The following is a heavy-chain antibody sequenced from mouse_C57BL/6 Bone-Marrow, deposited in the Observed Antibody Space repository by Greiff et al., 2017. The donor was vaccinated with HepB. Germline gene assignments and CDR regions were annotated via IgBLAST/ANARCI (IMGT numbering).Heavy chain of an antibody. CDR3: ARRILTVVALDY. J-gene: IGHJ2*01. CDR2: IHPNSGST. CDR1: GYTFTSYW. Sequence: QVQLQQPGAELVKPGASVKLSCKASGYTFTSYWMHWVKQRPGQGLEWIGMIHPNSGSTNYNEKFKSKATLTVDKSSSTAYMQLSSLTSEDSAVYYCARRILTVVALDYWGQGTTLTVSS. D-gene: IGHD1-1*01. V-gene: IGHV1-64*01.